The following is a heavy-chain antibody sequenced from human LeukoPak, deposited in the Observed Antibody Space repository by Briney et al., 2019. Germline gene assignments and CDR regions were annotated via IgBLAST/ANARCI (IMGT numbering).Heavy chain of an antibody. CDR2: INHSGST. Sequence: SETLSLTCAVYGGSFRGYYWSWFRQPPGKGLEWFGEINHSGSTNYNPSLKSRVTISVDTSKNQFSLKLSSVTAADTAVYYCARAFYGDYPSYYFDYWGQGTLVTVSS. J-gene: IGHJ4*02. CDR1: GGSFRGYY. D-gene: IGHD4-17*01. CDR3: ARAFYGDYPSYYFDY. V-gene: IGHV4-34*01.